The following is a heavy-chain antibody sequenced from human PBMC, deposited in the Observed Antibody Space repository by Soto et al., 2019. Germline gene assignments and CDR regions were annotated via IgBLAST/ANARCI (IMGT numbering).Heavy chain of an antibody. D-gene: IGHD6-13*01. CDR1: GFTFSDYY. Sequence: LRLSCATSGFTFSDYYMGWIRQAPGKGLEWISYIDTGLTYTKYADSVRGRFTISRDHTKNSLYLQMNNLRAEDTAVYYCARLGPYSTSWYGDSWGQGTLVTVSS. CDR3: ARLGPYSTSWYGDS. V-gene: IGHV3-11*06. CDR2: IDTGLTYT. J-gene: IGHJ4*02.